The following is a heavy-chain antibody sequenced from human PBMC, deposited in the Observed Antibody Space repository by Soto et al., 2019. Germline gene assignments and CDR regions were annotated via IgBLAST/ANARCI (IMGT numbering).Heavy chain of an antibody. CDR1: GFTVNNNY. CDR2: IYSGGST. D-gene: IGHD1-26*01. CDR3: ARAPSGNYHFDS. V-gene: IGHV3-53*01. J-gene: IGHJ4*02. Sequence: EVQLVESGGGLIQPGGSLRLSCAVSGFTVNNNYMGWVRQAPGKGLEWVSVIYSGGSTYYADSVKGRFTISRDNSKNTLYLQMHSLRAEDTAVYYCARAPSGNYHFDSWGQGTLVTVSS.